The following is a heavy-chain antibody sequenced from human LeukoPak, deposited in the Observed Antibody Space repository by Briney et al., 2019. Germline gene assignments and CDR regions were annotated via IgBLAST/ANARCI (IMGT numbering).Heavy chain of an antibody. Sequence: GESLKISCRGSGYSFTTYWISWVRQMPGTGLEWMGRIDPSDSYTNYSPSFQGHVTISGDKSISTAYLQWSSLKASDTAMYYCARHTGDAFDIWGQGTMVTVSS. J-gene: IGHJ3*02. CDR2: IDPSDSYT. CDR1: GYSFTTYW. D-gene: IGHD4-17*01. V-gene: IGHV5-10-1*01. CDR3: ARHTGDAFDI.